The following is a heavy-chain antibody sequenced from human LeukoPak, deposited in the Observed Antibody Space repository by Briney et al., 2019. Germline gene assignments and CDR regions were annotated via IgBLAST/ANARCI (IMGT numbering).Heavy chain of an antibody. CDR2: IDQGGSEK. Sequence: GGSLRLSCAASGFTFSSYWMTWVRQAPGKGLDWVAHIDQGGSEKFYADSVKGRFSISRDNAKNSLYLQMNNLRDEDTAVYYCASRSGTPGGGDAFDIWGHGTMVTVSP. J-gene: IGHJ3*02. D-gene: IGHD3-16*01. CDR3: ASRSGTPGGGDAFDI. CDR1: GFTFSSYW. V-gene: IGHV3-7*01.